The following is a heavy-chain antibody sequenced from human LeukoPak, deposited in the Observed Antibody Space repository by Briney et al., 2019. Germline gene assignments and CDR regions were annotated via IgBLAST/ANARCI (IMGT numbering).Heavy chain of an antibody. J-gene: IGHJ4*02. CDR2: MYYSWST. V-gene: IGHV4-39*07. CDR3: ARAGGSGLIDY. CDR1: GGSISSYY. D-gene: IGHD6-19*01. Sequence: SETLSVTCTVSGGSISSYYWGWIRQPPGKGLEWIGSMYYSWSTYYTPSLKSGVTISINTSKNQFSLKLTSVTAADTAVYYCARAGGSGLIDYWGQGTLVTVSS.